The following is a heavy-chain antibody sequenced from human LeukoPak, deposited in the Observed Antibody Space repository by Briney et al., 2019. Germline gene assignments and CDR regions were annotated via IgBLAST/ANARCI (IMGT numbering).Heavy chain of an antibody. CDR2: IKQDGSEI. Sequence: GGSLRLSCAASGFTFSSYWMIWVRQAPGKGLEWVANIKQDGSEIFYVDSVKGRFTISRDNAKNSLYLQMESLRAEDTAVYYCARMGYCSSTSCPPLTRMDVWGQGTTVTVSS. V-gene: IGHV3-7*01. CDR3: ARMGYCSSTSCPPLTRMDV. D-gene: IGHD2-2*01. J-gene: IGHJ6*02. CDR1: GFTFSSYW.